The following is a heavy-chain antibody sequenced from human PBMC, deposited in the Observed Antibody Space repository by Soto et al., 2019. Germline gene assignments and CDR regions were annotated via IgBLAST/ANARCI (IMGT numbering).Heavy chain of an antibody. Sequence: QVQLQESGPGLVKPSQTLSLTCTVSGGSISSGGYYWSWIRQHPGKGLEWIGYIYYSGSTYYNPSRKSRVTISVDTSKNQFSLKLSSVTAADTAVYYCARANPQTYYYDSSGYGGAWYFDLWGRGTLVTVSS. J-gene: IGHJ2*01. CDR1: GGSISSGGYY. CDR2: IYYSGST. V-gene: IGHV4-31*03. CDR3: ARANPQTYYYDSSGYGGAWYFDL. D-gene: IGHD3-22*01.